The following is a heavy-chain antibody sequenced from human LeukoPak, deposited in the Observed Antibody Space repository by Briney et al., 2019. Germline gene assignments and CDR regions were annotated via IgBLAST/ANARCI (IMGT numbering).Heavy chain of an antibody. J-gene: IGHJ3*02. CDR3: SRHYRGAFDI. CDR1: GFTFSGSA. Sequence: GGSLRLSCAASGFTFSGSAMHWVRQASGKGLEWVGRIRSKANSYAPAYAASVKGRFTISRDDSKNTAYLQMNSLKTEDTAVSYCSRHYRGAFDIWGQGTMVSVSS. V-gene: IGHV3-73*01. D-gene: IGHD1-26*01. CDR2: IRSKANSYAP.